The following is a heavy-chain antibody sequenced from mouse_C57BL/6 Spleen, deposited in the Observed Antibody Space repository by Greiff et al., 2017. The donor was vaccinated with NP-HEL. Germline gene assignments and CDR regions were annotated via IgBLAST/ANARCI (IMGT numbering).Heavy chain of an antibody. D-gene: IGHD2-5*01. J-gene: IGHJ3*01. CDR2: IDPETGGT. CDR3: TRGRSSNPFAY. CDR1: GYTFTDYE. Sequence: VQLQQSGAELVRPGASVTLSCKASGYTFTDYEMHWVKQTPVHGLEWIGAIDPETGGTAYNQKFKGKAILTADKSSSTAYMELRSLTSEDSAVYYCTRGRSSNPFAYWGQETLVTVSA. V-gene: IGHV1-15*01.